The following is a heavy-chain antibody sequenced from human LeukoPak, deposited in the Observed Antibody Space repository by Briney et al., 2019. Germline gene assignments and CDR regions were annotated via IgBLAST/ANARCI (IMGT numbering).Heavy chain of an antibody. CDR3: ATNYYDSSGYYQTFDY. CDR1: GYTFTSYG. CDR2: ISAYNGNT. D-gene: IGHD3-22*01. Sequence: ASVEVSCKASGYTFTSYGISWVRQAPGQGLEWMGWISAYNGNTNYAQKLQGRVTMTTDTSTSTAYMELRSLRSDDTAVYYCATNYYDSSGYYQTFDYWGQGTLVTVSS. V-gene: IGHV1-18*01. J-gene: IGHJ4*02.